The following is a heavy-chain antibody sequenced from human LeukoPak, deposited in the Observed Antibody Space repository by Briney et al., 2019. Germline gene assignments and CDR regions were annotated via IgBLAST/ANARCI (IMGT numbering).Heavy chain of an antibody. J-gene: IGHJ4*02. D-gene: IGHD5-18*01. CDR2: IYYSGST. Sequence: SETLSLTCTVSGGSISSGDYYWSWIRQPPGKGLEWIGYIYYSGSTYYNPSLKSRVTISVDTSRNQFSLKLSSVTAADTAVYYCARAGYSYGVGYWGQGTLVTVSS. CDR1: GGSISSGDYY. V-gene: IGHV4-30-4*01. CDR3: ARAGYSYGVGY.